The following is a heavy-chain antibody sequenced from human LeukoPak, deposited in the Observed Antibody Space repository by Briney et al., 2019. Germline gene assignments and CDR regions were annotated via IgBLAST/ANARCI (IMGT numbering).Heavy chain of an antibody. CDR3: ARDKGSGPKNDAFDI. CDR1: GGSLSGYY. V-gene: IGHV4-31*11. J-gene: IGHJ3*02. CDR2: IYYSGST. D-gene: IGHD5-12*01. Sequence: SETLSLTCAVYGGSLSGYYWSWIRQHPGKGLEWIGYIYYSGSTYYNPSLKSRVTISVDTSKNQFSLKLSSVTAADTAVYYCARDKGSGPKNDAFDIWGQGTMVTVSS.